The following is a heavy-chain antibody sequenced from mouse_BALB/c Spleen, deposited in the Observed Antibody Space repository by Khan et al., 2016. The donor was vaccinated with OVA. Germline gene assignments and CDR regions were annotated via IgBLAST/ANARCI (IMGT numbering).Heavy chain of an antibody. CDR1: GYTFSTYW. D-gene: IGHD1-2*01. J-gene: IGHJ4*01. CDR2: IYPGSGSP. CDR3: TRGTTAPYVMDY. Sequence: LQQPGSELVSPGASVKLSCKTSGYTFSTYWMHWVKQRPGQGLKWIGNIYPGSGSPNYDEKFKSKATLTVDTSSTTAYMQLSSLTSEDSAVYYCTRGTTAPYVMDYWGQGTSVTGSS. V-gene: IGHV1S22*01.